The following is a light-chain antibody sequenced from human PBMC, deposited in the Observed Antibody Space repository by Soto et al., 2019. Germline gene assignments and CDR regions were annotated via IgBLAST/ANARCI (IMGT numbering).Light chain of an antibody. V-gene: IGLV2-14*03. CDR1: SGDVGDYTY. CDR3: ASYTNTNTPV. Sequence: QSALTQPASVSGSPGQSITISCTGTSGDVGDYTYVSWYQQHLGKAPKLMIYDVTNRPAGVSDRFSGSESGNTASLTISGLQAEDAAEYYCASYTNTNTPVFGGGTKLTVL. CDR2: DVT. J-gene: IGLJ2*01.